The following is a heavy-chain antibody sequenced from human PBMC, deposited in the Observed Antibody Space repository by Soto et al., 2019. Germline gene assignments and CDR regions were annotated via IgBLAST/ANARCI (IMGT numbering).Heavy chain of an antibody. J-gene: IGHJ6*02. CDR1: GDTVPSNSVA. Sequence: SQTLSLTCVGSGDTVPSNSVAWNWVRQSPSRGLEWLGRTYYRSRWYSDYAVSVRSRIDINADTSKNQVSLQLNSVTPEDTAVYYCARSEEDSDYYYYGMDVWGQGTTVTVS. CDR2: TYYRSRWYS. CDR3: ARSEEDSDYYYYGMDV. D-gene: IGHD2-15*01. V-gene: IGHV6-1*01.